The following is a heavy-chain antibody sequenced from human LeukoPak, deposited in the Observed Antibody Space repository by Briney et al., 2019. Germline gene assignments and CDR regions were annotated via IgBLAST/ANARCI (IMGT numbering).Heavy chain of an antibody. V-gene: IGHV4-34*01. D-gene: IGHD3-3*01. CDR3: ARGPSRFWSGYYNRGGFDY. J-gene: IGHJ4*02. CDR1: GGSFSGYY. CDR2: INHSGST. Sequence: NSSETLSLTCAVYGGSFSGYYWSWIRQPPGKGLEWIGEINHSGSTNYNPSLKSRVTISVDTSKNQFSLKLSSVTAADTAAYYCARGPSRFWSGYYNRGGFDYWGQGTLVTVSS.